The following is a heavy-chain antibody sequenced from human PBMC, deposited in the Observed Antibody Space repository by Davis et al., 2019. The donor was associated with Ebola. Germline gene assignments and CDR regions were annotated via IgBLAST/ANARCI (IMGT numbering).Heavy chain of an antibody. D-gene: IGHD6-19*01. V-gene: IGHV3-30*02. J-gene: IGHJ5*02. Sequence: PGGSLRFSCAASGFSFSGNNMHWVRQAPGKGLEWVTFIRYDGRDKYYPDSVKGRFTISRDNSKNTLYLQMNSLRAEDTAVYYCAKADSPNGWFLGSWGQGTLVTVSS. CDR3: AKADSPNGWFLGS. CDR2: IRYDGRDK. CDR1: GFSFSGNN.